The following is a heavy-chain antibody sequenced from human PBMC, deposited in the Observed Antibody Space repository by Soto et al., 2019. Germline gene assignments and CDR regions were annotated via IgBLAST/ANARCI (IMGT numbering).Heavy chain of an antibody. CDR1: GGSISGYY. J-gene: IGHJ4*02. V-gene: IGHV4-59*08. Sequence: QVQLQESGPGVVTPSETLSLTCTISGGSISGYYWTWIRQSPGKGLEYIGYIYSGNTNYTPSLNRRVTISVDTSKNQFSLKLSSVTAADTAVYYCGRISPHGDYAYWGQGTLVTVSS. CDR3: GRISPHGDYAY. CDR2: IYSGNT. D-gene: IGHD4-17*01.